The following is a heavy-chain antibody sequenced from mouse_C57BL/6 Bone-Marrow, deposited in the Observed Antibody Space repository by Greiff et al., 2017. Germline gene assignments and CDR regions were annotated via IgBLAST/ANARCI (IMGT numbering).Heavy chain of an antibody. J-gene: IGHJ4*01. V-gene: IGHV1-64*01. Sequence: QVQLQQPGAELVKPGASVTLSCKASGYTFTSYWMHWVKQRPGQGLEWIGMIHPNSGSTNYNEKFKSKAILTVDKSSSTAYMQLSSLTSEDSAVYYCASNYYGSSTLYAMDYWGQGTSVTVSS. D-gene: IGHD1-1*01. CDR3: ASNYYGSSTLYAMDY. CDR2: IHPNSGST. CDR1: GYTFTSYW.